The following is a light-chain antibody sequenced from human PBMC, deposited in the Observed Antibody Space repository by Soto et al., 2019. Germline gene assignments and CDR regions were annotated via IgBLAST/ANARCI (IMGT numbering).Light chain of an antibody. J-gene: IGKJ3*01. CDR3: QQYDSLPPLFT. V-gene: IGKV1-39*01. CDR2: TTS. Sequence: DIQLTQSPSSLSASVGDRVSISCRASQSISRYLNWYQWRPGKAPTLLIYTTSSVQSGVPSRFSGSGSGTDFTLTISSLQPEDVATYYCQQYDSLPPLFTFGPGTKVAIK. CDR1: QSISRY.